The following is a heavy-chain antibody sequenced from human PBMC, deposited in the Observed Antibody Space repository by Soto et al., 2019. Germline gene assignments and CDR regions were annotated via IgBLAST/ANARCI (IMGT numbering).Heavy chain of an antibody. Sequence: QVQLQESGPGVVKPSGTLSLTCAVSGRSVSRDYWWSWVRLPPGKGLEWIGEIYYSGRTNYNPSLMSRVTISLDKSQTQLALILNSVTAADTAGYYFARDRPSYGRDFEYWGPGTLVTVSS. V-gene: IGHV4-4*02. J-gene: IGHJ4*02. D-gene: IGHD1-26*01. CDR3: ARDRPSYGRDFEY. CDR2: IYYSGRT. CDR1: GRSVSRDYW.